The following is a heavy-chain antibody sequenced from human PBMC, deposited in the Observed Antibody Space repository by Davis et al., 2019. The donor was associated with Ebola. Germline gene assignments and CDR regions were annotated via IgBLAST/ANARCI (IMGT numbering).Heavy chain of an antibody. V-gene: IGHV1-8*01. J-gene: IGHJ4*02. D-gene: IGHD7-27*01. Sequence: QKFQGRVTMTRNTSISTAYMELSSLRSEDTAVYYCAGRWGDYFDYWGQGSLVTVSS. CDR3: AGRWGDYFDY.